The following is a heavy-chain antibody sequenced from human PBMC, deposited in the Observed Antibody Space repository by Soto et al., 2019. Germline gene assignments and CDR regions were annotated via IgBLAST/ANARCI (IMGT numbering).Heavy chain of an antibody. V-gene: IGHV1-2*04. J-gene: IGHJ6*02. CDR1: GCTFTGYY. D-gene: IGHD3-22*01. Sequence: ASLEVSCKASGCTFTGYYMYWVRQAPGQGLEWMGWINPNSGGTNYAQKFQGWVTMTRDTSISTGYMELSRLRSDDTAVYYCARGYDSSGPRDHGMDVWGQGTTVTASS. CDR3: ARGYDSSGPRDHGMDV. CDR2: INPNSGGT.